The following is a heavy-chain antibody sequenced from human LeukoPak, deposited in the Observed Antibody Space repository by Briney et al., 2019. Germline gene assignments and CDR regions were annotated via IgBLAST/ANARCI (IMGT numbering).Heavy chain of an antibody. CDR2: IYWNDDK. CDR1: GFSLSTSGVG. CDR3: AHRRYDHKLDRGYCSSTSCYSFDY. Sequence: SGPTLVKPTQTLTLTCTFSGFSLSTSGVGVGWIRQPPGKALEWLAIIYWNDDKRYSPSLKSRLTITKDTSKNQVVLTMTNMDPVDTATYYCAHRRYDHKLDRGYCSSTSCYSFDYWGQGTLVTVSS. J-gene: IGHJ4*02. D-gene: IGHD2-2*01. V-gene: IGHV2-5*01.